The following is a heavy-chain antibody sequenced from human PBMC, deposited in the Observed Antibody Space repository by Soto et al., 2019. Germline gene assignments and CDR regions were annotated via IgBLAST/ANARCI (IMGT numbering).Heavy chain of an antibody. Sequence: SETLSLTCTVSGGSISRGGYYWSWIRQHPGKGLEWIGYIYYSGSTYYNPSLKSRVTISVDTSKNQFSLKLSSVTAADTAVYYCARDRGSGSYYPREYGMDVWGQGTTVTVSS. CDR3: ARDRGSGSYYPREYGMDV. CDR1: GGSISRGGYY. CDR2: IYYSGST. D-gene: IGHD3-10*01. V-gene: IGHV4-31*03. J-gene: IGHJ6*02.